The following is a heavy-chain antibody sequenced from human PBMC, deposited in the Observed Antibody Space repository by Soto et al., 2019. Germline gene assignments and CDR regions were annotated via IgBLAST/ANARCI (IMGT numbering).Heavy chain of an antibody. D-gene: IGHD3-10*01. CDR1: GGSISSGDYY. Sequence: TLSLTCTVSGGSISSGDYYWSWIRQPPGKGLEWIGYIYYSGSTYYNPSLKSRVTISVDTSKNQFSLKLSSVTAADTAVYYCARVGSVPYGSGSYYNYFDYWGQGTLVTVSS. CDR3: ARVGSVPYGSGSYYNYFDY. V-gene: IGHV4-30-4*01. J-gene: IGHJ4*02. CDR2: IYYSGST.